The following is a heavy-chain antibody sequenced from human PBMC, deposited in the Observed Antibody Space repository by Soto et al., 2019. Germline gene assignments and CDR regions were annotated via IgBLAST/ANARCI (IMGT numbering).Heavy chain of an antibody. CDR1: CGSFSGYY. J-gene: IGHJ6*02. Sequence: PSETLSLTCAVYCGSFSGYYWSWIRQPPGKGLEWIGEINHSGSTNYNPSLKSRVTISVDTSKNQFSLKLSSVTAADTAVYYCARGHAGIAARSTYYYYYGMDVWGQGTTVTVSS. CDR3: ARGHAGIAARSTYYYYYGMDV. CDR2: INHSGST. D-gene: IGHD6-6*01. V-gene: IGHV4-34*01.